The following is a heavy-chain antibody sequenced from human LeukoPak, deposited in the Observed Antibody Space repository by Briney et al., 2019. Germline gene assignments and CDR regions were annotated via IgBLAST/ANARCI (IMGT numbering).Heavy chain of an antibody. CDR1: GGSISSYY. V-gene: IGHV4-59*08. CDR2: IYYSGST. Sequence: SETLSLTCTVSGGSISSYYWSWIRQPPRKGVEWIGYIYYSGSTNYNPSLKSRVTISVDTSKNQFSLKLSSVTAADTAVYYCARHFAFSYYYMDVWGKGTTVTVSS. J-gene: IGHJ6*03. CDR3: ARHFAFSYYYMDV.